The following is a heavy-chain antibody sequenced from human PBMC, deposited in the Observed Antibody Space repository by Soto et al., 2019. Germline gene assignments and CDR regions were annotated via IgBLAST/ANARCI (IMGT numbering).Heavy chain of an antibody. J-gene: IGHJ1*01. V-gene: IGHV1-18*01. D-gene: IGHD3-22*01. Sequence: ASVKVSCKASGYTFTSYGISWVRQAPGQELEWMGWISAYNGNTNYAQKLQGRVTMTTDTSTSTAYMELRSLRSDDTAVYYCARGLDSSGPLGFQHWGQGTLVTVSS. CDR3: ARGLDSSGPLGFQH. CDR2: ISAYNGNT. CDR1: GYTFTSYG.